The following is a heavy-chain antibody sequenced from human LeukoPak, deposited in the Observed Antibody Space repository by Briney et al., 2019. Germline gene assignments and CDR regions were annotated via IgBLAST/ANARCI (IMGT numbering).Heavy chain of an antibody. J-gene: IGHJ4*02. Sequence: SETLSLTCAVYGGSFSGYYWSWIRQPPGKGLEWIGEINHSGSTNYNPSLKSRVTISVDTSKNQFSLKLSSVTAADTAVYYCARGGNYGPIDYWGQGTLVTVSS. CDR2: INHSGST. D-gene: IGHD3-10*01. CDR3: ARGGNYGPIDY. V-gene: IGHV4-34*01. CDR1: GGSFSGYY.